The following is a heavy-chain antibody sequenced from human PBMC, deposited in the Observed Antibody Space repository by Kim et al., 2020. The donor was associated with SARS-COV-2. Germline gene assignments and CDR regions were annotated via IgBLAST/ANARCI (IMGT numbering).Heavy chain of an antibody. J-gene: IGHJ5*02. Sequence: QHFQGRITITRDTSASAAYMGLSSLTSKDTAVYYCAREGSGSYNWLDPWGQGTLVTVSS. D-gene: IGHD3-10*01. CDR3: AREGSGSYNWLDP. V-gene: IGHV1-3*01.